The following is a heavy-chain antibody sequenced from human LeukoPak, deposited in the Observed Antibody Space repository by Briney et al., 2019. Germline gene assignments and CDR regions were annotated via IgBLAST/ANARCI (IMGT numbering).Heavy chain of an antibody. J-gene: IGHJ4*02. CDR3: AREVYDGATGPY. V-gene: IGHV1-46*01. CDR1: GYTFTSYY. Sequence: ASVKVSCKASGYTFTSYYMHWVRQAPGQGLEWMGIINPSGGSTSYAQKFQGRVTMTRDMSTSTVYMELSRLRSDDTAVYYCAREVYDGATGPYWGQGTLVTVSS. CDR2: INPSGGST. D-gene: IGHD1-26*01.